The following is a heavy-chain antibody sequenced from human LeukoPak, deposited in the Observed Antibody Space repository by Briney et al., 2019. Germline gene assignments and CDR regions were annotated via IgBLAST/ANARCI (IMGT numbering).Heavy chain of an antibody. D-gene: IGHD1-14*01. V-gene: IGHV3-21*01. CDR1: GCTFSSYS. Sequence: PGGSLRLSCAASGCTFSSYSMNWVRKAPGKGLEWVSAISSSGSYIYYADSVKGRFNISRVNAKNSLYRQMNCLRAEDPAVYYCAREAFKTVDYWGQGTLVSVSS. J-gene: IGHJ4*02. CDR2: ISSSGSYI. CDR3: AREAFKTVDY.